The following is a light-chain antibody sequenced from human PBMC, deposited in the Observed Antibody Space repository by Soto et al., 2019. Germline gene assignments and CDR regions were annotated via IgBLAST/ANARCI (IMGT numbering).Light chain of an antibody. J-gene: IGKJ2*01. CDR3: QQYNNWPRT. CDR2: GAS. V-gene: IGKV3-15*01. Sequence: EIVMTQSPATLSVSPGERATLSCRASQSVSSNLAWYQQKPGQAPRLLIYGASTRATGFPARFSGSGSGTDFTLTISGLQSEDFAVYYCQQYNNWPRTFGQGTQLEIK. CDR1: QSVSSN.